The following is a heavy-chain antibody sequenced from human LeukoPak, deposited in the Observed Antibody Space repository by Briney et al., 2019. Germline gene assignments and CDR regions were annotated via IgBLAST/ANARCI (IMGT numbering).Heavy chain of an antibody. Sequence: PGGSLRLSCAASGFTFSSYAMSWVRQAPGKGLEWVSAISGSGGSTYYADSVKGRFTVSRDNSKNTLYLQMNSLRAEDTAVYYCAKEPAYDSSGYYFDYWGQGTLVTVSS. D-gene: IGHD3-22*01. CDR2: ISGSGGST. J-gene: IGHJ4*02. CDR3: AKEPAYDSSGYYFDY. V-gene: IGHV3-23*01. CDR1: GFTFSSYA.